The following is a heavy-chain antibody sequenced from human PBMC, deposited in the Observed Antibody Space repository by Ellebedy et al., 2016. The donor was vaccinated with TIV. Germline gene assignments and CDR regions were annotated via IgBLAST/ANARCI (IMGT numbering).Heavy chain of an antibody. CDR2: ISGSGGST. J-gene: IGHJ4*02. D-gene: IGHD6-19*01. V-gene: IGHV3-23*01. CDR1: GFTFSSYA. Sequence: PGGSLRLSCAASGFTFSSYAMSRVRQAPGKGLEWVSGISGSGGSTYYADSVKGRFIISRDNSKNTLYLQMNSLRAEDTAVYYCANGFEFGAWYDYWGQGTLVTVSS. CDR3: ANGFEFGAWYDY.